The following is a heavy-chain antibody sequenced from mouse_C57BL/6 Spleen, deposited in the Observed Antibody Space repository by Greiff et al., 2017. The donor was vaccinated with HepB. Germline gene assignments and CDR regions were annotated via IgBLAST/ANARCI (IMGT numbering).Heavy chain of an antibody. CDR1: GFTFSSYA. CDR2: ISDGGSYT. Sequence: EVQLQESGGGLVKPGGSLKLSCAASGFTFSSYAMSWVRQTPEKRLEWVATISDGGSYTYYPDNVKGRFTISRDNAKNNLYLQMSHLKSEDTAMYYGARGKAYYSNYDYFDYWGQGTTLTVSS. CDR3: ARGKAYYSNYDYFDY. V-gene: IGHV5-4*01. D-gene: IGHD2-5*01. J-gene: IGHJ2*01.